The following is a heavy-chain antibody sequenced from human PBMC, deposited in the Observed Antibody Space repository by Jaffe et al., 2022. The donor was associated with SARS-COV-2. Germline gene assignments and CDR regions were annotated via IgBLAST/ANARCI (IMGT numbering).Heavy chain of an antibody. CDR3: ARHGYSVNFDY. J-gene: IGHJ4*02. CDR2: IYYSGST. V-gene: IGHV4-39*01. D-gene: IGHD5-18*01. Sequence: QLQLQESGPGLVKPSETLSLTCTVSGGSISSSSYYWGWIRQPPGKGLEWIGSIYYSGSTYYNPSLKSRVTISVDTSKNQFSLKLSSVTAADTAVYYCARHGYSVNFDYWGQGTLVTVSS. CDR1: GGSISSSSYY.